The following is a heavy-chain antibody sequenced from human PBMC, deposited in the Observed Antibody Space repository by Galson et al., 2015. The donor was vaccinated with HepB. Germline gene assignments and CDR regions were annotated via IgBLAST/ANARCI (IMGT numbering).Heavy chain of an antibody. CDR3: ATASLVGATIHRYWYFDL. J-gene: IGHJ2*01. V-gene: IGHV1-24*01. D-gene: IGHD1-26*01. CDR2: FDPEDGET. Sequence: SVKVSCKVSGYTLTELSMHWVRQAPGKGLEWMGGFDPEDGETIYAQKFQGRVTMTEDTSTDTAYMELSSLRSEDTAVYDCATASLVGATIHRYWYFDLWGRGTLVTVSS. CDR1: GYTLTELS.